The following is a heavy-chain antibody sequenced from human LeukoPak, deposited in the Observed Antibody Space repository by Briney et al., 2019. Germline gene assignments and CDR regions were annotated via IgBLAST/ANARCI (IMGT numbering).Heavy chain of an antibody. J-gene: IGHJ4*02. CDR2: IYHSGST. CDR3: AVNYYGSGRPTNAFDY. Sequence: SETLSLTCAVSGYSISSGYYWGWIRQPPGKGLEWIGSIYHSGSTYYNPSPKSRVTISVDTSKNQFSLKLSSVTAADTAVYYCAVNYYGSGRPTNAFDYWGQGTLVTVSS. CDR1: GYSISSGYY. D-gene: IGHD3-10*01. V-gene: IGHV4-38-2*01.